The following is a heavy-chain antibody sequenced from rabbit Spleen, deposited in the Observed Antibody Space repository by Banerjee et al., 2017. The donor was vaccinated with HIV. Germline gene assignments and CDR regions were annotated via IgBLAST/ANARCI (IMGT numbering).Heavy chain of an antibody. CDR2: IDTRDGDT. CDR3: ARSGHVNGDYIWDL. D-gene: IGHD1-1*01. CDR1: GFSFSSSYY. Sequence: QEQLVESGGGLVQPGGSLKLTCTASGFSFSSSYYMCWVRQAPGKGLEWIACIDTRDGDTDYANWPKGRFTISKTSSTTVTLQMTSLTAADTATYFCARSGHVNGDYIWDLWGPGTLVTVS. J-gene: IGHJ4*01. V-gene: IGHV1S45*01.